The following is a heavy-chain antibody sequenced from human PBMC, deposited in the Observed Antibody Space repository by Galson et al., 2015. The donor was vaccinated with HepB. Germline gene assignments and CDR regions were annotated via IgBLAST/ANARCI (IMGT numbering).Heavy chain of an antibody. V-gene: IGHV3-33*01. CDR3: ATEYNNSLAFDT. Sequence: SLRLSCAASGFTFSRYGMHWVRQAPGKGLEWVAIIWFDGSNKFYADSVKGRFTTYGDNSRNTLYLQMNSLRAEDTAVYYCATEYNNSLAFDTWGQGTMVTVSS. D-gene: IGHD2/OR15-2a*01. CDR2: IWFDGSNK. J-gene: IGHJ3*02. CDR1: GFTFSRYG.